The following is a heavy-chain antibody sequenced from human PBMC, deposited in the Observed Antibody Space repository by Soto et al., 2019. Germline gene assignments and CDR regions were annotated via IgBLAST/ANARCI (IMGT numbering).Heavy chain of an antibody. V-gene: IGHV1-2*04. CDR1: GYTFTGYY. CDR2: INPNSGGT. Sequence: ASVKVSCKASGYTFTGYYMHWVRQAPGQGLEWMGWINPNSGGTNYAQKFQGWVTMTRDTSISTAYMELSRLRSDDTAVYYCARGVSSSWYFLYYYYGMDVWGQGTTVTV. CDR3: ARGVSSSWYFLYYYYGMDV. J-gene: IGHJ6*02. D-gene: IGHD6-13*01.